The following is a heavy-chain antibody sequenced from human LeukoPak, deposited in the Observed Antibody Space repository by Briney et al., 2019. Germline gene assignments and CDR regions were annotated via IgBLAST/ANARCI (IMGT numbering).Heavy chain of an antibody. CDR2: IYSSGST. V-gene: IGHV4-4*07. CDR1: GGSISGYY. J-gene: IGHJ6*02. Sequence: SETLSLTCTVSGGSISGYYWSCIRQSAGKGLEWIGRIYSSGSTNYNPSLKSRATMSVDTSKNHFSLNLSSVTAADTAVYYCARGDSTNQDGDYYGLDVWGQGTTVTVSS. CDR3: ARGDSTNQDGDYYGLDV. D-gene: IGHD5/OR15-5a*01.